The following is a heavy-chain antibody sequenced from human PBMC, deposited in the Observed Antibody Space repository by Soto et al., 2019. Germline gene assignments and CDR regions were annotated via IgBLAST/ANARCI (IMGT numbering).Heavy chain of an antibody. J-gene: IGHJ6*03. CDR2: IFSNDEK. CDR1: GFSLSNGKVG. Sequence: HVTLKESGPVLVNPTETLTLTCTVSGFSLSNGKVGVSWIRQPPGKALEWLAHIFSNDEKSYRTSLKSRLTMSEDTSKSQVVLTMTNVDPVDTATYYCARILFGRSVAGGYFYMDVWGKGTTVTVSS. D-gene: IGHD6-19*01. CDR3: ARILFGRSVAGGYFYMDV. V-gene: IGHV2-26*01.